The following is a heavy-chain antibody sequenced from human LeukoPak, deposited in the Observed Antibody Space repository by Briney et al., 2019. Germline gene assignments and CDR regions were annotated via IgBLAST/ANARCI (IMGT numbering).Heavy chain of an antibody. CDR2: IWYDGSNK. Sequence: TGGSLRLSCAASGFTFSSYGMHWVRQAPGKGLKWVAVIWYDGSNKYYADSVKGRFTISKDNSKNTLSLQVSSLRTEDTAVYYCAKDRYSYAFEYSDSWGQGTLVTVSS. V-gene: IGHV3-30*02. CDR1: GFTFSSYG. D-gene: IGHD5-18*01. J-gene: IGHJ4*02. CDR3: AKDRYSYAFEYSDS.